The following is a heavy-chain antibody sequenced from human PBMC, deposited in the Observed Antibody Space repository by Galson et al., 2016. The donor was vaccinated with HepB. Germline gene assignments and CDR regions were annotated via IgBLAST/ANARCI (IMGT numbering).Heavy chain of an antibody. CDR1: GDSISGRSW. CDR2: VYHSGST. V-gene: IGHV4-4*02. Sequence: LSLTCTVSGDSISGRSWWTWVRQPPGRGLEWIGQVYHSGSTNYNPSLKSRVTISVDRSKNQFSLNLNSVTAADTAVYYCAREDAGSGRLDYWGQGTLVTVSS. CDR3: AREDAGSGRLDY. D-gene: IGHD3-10*01. J-gene: IGHJ4*02.